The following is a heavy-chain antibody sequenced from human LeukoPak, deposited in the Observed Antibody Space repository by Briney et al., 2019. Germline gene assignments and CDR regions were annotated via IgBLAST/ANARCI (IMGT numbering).Heavy chain of an antibody. D-gene: IGHD6-19*01. CDR3: ARADVMAIASSGWYGFDY. Sequence: GASLKLSCKASGYTFTSYGISWVRQAPGQGLEWMGWISAYNGDTNYAQKLQGRVTMTTDTSTRTAYMELRSLRSDDTAVYYCARADVMAIASSGWYGFDYWGQGSLVTVSS. J-gene: IGHJ4*02. CDR1: GYTFTSYG. V-gene: IGHV1-18*01. CDR2: ISAYNGDT.